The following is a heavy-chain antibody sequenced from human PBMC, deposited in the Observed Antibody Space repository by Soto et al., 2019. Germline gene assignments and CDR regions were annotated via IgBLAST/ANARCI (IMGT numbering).Heavy chain of an antibody. V-gene: IGHV3-30*03. J-gene: IGHJ5*02. Sequence: QVQLVESGGGVVQPGRSLRLSCAASGFTFSSYGMHWVRQAPGKGLEWVAVISYDGSNKYYADSVKGRFTISRDNAKNSLYLQMNSLRAEDTAVYYCVRDSARIVVVPRVDGDNWLDPWGQGTLVTVSS. CDR2: ISYDGSNK. CDR3: VRDSARIVVVPRVDGDNWLDP. CDR1: GFTFSSYG. D-gene: IGHD2-2*01.